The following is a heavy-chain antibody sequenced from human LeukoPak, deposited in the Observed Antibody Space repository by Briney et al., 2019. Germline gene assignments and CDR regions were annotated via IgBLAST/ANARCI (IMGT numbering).Heavy chain of an antibody. CDR2: IKSKTDGGTT. D-gene: IGHD3-16*01. J-gene: IGHJ4*02. CDR1: GFTFSNAW. V-gene: IGHV3-15*01. CDR3: TTDSSDYVWGSYPDY. Sequence: GGSLRLSCAASGFTFSNAWMSWVRQAPGKGLEWVGCIKSKTDGGTTDYAAPVKGRFTISRDDSKNTLYLQMNSLKTEDTAVYYCTTDSSDYVWGSYPDYWGQGTLVTVSS.